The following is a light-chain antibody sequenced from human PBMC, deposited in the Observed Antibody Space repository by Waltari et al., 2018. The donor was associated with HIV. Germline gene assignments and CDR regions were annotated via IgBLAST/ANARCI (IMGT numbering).Light chain of an antibody. Sequence: QSALTQPASVSGSPGQSITISCTGTSSDVGGYNLVSRYQQHPGKAPKLMIYEVSKRPSGVSNRFSGSKTGDTASLTNSGVQAEDEADYYCCAYAGSTTYVIFGGGTKLTVL. J-gene: IGLJ2*01. V-gene: IGLV2-23*02. CDR1: SSDVGGYNL. CDR3: CAYAGSTTYVI. CDR2: EVS.